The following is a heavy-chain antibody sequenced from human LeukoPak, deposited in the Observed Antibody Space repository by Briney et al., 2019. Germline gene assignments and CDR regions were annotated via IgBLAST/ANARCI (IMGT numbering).Heavy chain of an antibody. CDR2: INHSGTT. CDR3: ARERAVADYYYYMDV. CDR1: GGSFSGYY. J-gene: IGHJ6*03. D-gene: IGHD6-19*01. Sequence: SETLSLTCAVYGGSFSGYYWSWIRQSLGKGLEWLGEINHSGTTNYNTSLRGRATIAVDPSKNQFSLRLRSLTAADTAVYYCARERAVADYYYYMDVWGKGTTVIVSS. V-gene: IGHV4-34*01.